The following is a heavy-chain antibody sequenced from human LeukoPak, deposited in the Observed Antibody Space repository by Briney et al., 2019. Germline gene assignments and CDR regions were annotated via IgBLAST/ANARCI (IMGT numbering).Heavy chain of an antibody. CDR3: ARVRGGN. CDR1: GFTVSSNY. J-gene: IGHJ4*02. V-gene: IGHV3-7*01. D-gene: IGHD3-16*01. CDR2: INQDGSEE. Sequence: GGSLRLSCAASGFTVSSNYMSWVRQAPGKGLEWVANINQDGSEEYYVDSVKGRFTISRDNAKNILYLQMNSLRAEDTAVYYCARVRGGNWGQGTLVTVSS.